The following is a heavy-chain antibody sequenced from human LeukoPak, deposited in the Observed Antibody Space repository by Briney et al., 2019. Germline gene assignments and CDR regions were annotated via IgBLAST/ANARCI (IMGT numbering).Heavy chain of an antibody. CDR3: ARGDLRLLDY. Sequence: SETLSLTCAVYGGSFSVYYWSWIRQPPGKGLEWIGETNHSGSTNYNPSLKSRVTISVDTSKNQFPLKLSSVTAADTPVYYCARGDLRLLDYWGQGTLVTVSS. V-gene: IGHV4-34*01. D-gene: IGHD5-12*01. CDR2: TNHSGST. J-gene: IGHJ4*02. CDR1: GGSFSVYY.